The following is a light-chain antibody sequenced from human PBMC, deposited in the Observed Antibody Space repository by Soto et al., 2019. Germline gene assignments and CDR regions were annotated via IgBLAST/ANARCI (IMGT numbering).Light chain of an antibody. Sequence: EIVLTQFPDTLSLSPGERATLSCRASQSVRSSYLAWYQQRPGQAPRLLIYGASSRATGIPDRFSGSGSGTDFTLPISRLEPEDFAVYYCQQYGSSPRYTFGQGTKLEI. CDR1: QSVRSSY. J-gene: IGKJ2*01. CDR3: QQYGSSPRYT. V-gene: IGKV3-20*01. CDR2: GAS.